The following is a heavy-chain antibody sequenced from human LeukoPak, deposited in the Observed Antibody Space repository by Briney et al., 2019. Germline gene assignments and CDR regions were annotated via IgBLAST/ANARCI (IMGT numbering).Heavy chain of an antibody. V-gene: IGHV4-59*01. CDR3: ARGDGSGNNYYYGMDT. CDR2: IYYSGST. J-gene: IGHJ6*02. CDR1: GGSISSYY. Sequence: PSETLSLTCTVSGGSISSYYWSWIRQPPGKGLEWIGYIYYSGSTNYNPSLKSRVTISVDTSKNQFSLKLSSVTAADTAVYYCARGDGSGNNYYYGMDTWGQGTTVTVSS. D-gene: IGHD3-10*01.